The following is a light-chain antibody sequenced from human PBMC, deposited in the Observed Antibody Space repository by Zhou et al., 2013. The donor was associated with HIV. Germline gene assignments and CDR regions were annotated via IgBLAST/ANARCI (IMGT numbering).Light chain of an antibody. CDR2: LGS. CDR1: QSLLHSKGYNY. V-gene: IGKV2-28*01. CDR3: MQALQLPLT. Sequence: DIVMTQSPLSLPVIPGEPASISCRSSQSLLHSKGYNYLDWYLQKPGQSPQLLIYLGSNRASGVPDRFSGSGSGTDFTLKISRVEAEDVGVYYCMQALQLPLTFGGGTKVEI. J-gene: IGKJ4*01.